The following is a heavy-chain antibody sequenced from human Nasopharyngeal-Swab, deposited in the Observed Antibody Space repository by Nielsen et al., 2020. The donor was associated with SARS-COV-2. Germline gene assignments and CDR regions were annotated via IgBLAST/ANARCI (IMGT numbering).Heavy chain of an antibody. CDR3: AAPEPDY. CDR2: LNPGGSGT. V-gene: IGHV3-74*01. Sequence: GGSLRLSCAGSGFTFGKYWMHWVRQAPGKGLEWVARLNPGGSGTSYVDSVKGRFTISRDNAKNTLFLQLISLRVEDTAMYYCAAPEPDYWGQGTLVTVSS. J-gene: IGHJ4*02. D-gene: IGHD1-14*01. CDR1: GFTFGKYW.